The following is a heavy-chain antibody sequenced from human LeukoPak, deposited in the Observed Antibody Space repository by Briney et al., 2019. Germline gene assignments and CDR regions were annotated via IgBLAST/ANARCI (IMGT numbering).Heavy chain of an antibody. CDR1: GGSISSSNW. CDR2: IYHSGST. CDR3: ARGLAYCSGGSCPRAFWFDP. D-gene: IGHD2-15*01. V-gene: IGHV4-4*02. Sequence: PSGTLSLTCAVSGGSISSSNWWSWVRLPPGKGLEWIGEIYHSGSTNYNPSLKSRVTISVDKSKNQFSLKLSSVTAADTAVYYCARGLAYCSGGSCPRAFWFDPWGQGTLVTVSS. J-gene: IGHJ5*02.